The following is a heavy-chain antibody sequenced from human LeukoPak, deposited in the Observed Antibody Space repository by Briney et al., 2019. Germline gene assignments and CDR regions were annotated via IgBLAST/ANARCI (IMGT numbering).Heavy chain of an antibody. CDR2: IYQSGST. CDR1: GYSISSGYY. CDR3: ARTGTGNYFDC. Sequence: SSETLSLTCAVSGYSISSGYYWGWIRQPPGEGLEWIGTIYQSGSTYYNPSLKSRVTISVDTSENQLSLKLTSVTAADTAVYYCARTGTGNYFDCWGQGTLVTVSS. V-gene: IGHV4-38-2*01. J-gene: IGHJ4*02. D-gene: IGHD1-14*01.